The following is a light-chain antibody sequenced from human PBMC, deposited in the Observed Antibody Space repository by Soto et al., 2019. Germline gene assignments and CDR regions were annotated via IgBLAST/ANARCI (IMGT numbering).Light chain of an antibody. J-gene: IGLJ1*01. CDR2: NNN. CDR1: SSNIGRSY. V-gene: IGLV1-47*02. CDR3: AAWDDRVSGYV. Sequence: QSGLAQTPSTSGTPGQRVPISCSGSSSNIGRSYVFWFQHLPGTAPKLLMYNNNQRPSGGPDRVSASKSGTSASLAIRGLRSEDEADYYCAAWDDRVSGYVFGTGTKGTVL.